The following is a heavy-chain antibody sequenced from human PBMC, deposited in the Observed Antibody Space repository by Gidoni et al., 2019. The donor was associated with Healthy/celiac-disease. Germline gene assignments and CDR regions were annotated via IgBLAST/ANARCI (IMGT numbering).Heavy chain of an antibody. V-gene: IGHV4-39*05. J-gene: IGHJ3*02. CDR2: IYYSGST. CDR1: GGSISSSSYY. Sequence: QLQLQESGPGLVQPSETPSLTCTVSGGSISSSSYYWGWIRQPPGKGLEWIGSIYYSGSTYYNPSLKSRVTISVDTSKNQFSLKLSSVTAADTAVYYCATPGSVDAFDIWGQGTMVTVSS. CDR3: ATPGSVDAFDI.